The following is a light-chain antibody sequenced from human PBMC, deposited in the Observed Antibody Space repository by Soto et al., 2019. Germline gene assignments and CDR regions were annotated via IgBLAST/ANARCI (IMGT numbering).Light chain of an antibody. CDR3: QRYSIAPLT. V-gene: IGKV3-20*01. Sequence: EVVMTQSPATLSVSPWERATLSCRASLTVSDNYLAWYQQKAGQAPRLVIYDASSRATGIPDRFSASGSGTDFTLTISRLEPEDFAVYYCQRYSIAPLTFGQGTKVDIK. CDR2: DAS. J-gene: IGKJ1*01. CDR1: LTVSDNY.